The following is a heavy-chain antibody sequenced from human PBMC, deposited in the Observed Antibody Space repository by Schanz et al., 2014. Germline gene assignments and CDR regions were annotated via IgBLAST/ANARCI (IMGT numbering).Heavy chain of an antibody. CDR1: GYPFSNYG. CDR2: INPSGGST. D-gene: IGHD6-13*01. CDR3: ARDGEAAAGCDY. Sequence: QVQLVQSGPEVKKPGASVKVSCKASGYPFSNYGISWLRQAPGQGLEWMGIINPSGGSTSYAQKFQGRVTMTRDTSTSTVYMELSSLRSEDTAVYYCARDGEAAAGCDYWGQGTLVTVSS. V-gene: IGHV1-46*03. J-gene: IGHJ4*02.